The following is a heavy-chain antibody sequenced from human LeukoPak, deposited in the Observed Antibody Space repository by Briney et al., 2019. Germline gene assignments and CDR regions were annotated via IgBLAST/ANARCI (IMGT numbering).Heavy chain of an antibody. D-gene: IGHD3-16*01. J-gene: IGHJ6*02. CDR3: ARGGGLDV. CDR1: GFTFSSYW. V-gene: IGHV3-7*03. Sequence: GGSLRLSCAASGFTFSSYWMNWARQAPGKGLEWVASINHNGNVNYYVDSVKGRFTISRDNAKNSLYLQMSNLRAKDTAVYFCARGGGLDVWGQGTTVTVSS. CDR2: INHNGNVN.